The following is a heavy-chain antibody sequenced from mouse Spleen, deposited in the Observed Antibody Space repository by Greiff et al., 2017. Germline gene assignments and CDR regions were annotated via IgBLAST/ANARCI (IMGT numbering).Heavy chain of an antibody. CDR2: IDPANGNT. CDR3: ARNYPFDY. V-gene: IGHV14-3*02. J-gene: IGHJ2*01. D-gene: IGHD1-1*02. Sequence: EVQRVESGAELVKPGASVKLSCTASGFNIKDTYMHWVKQRPEQGLEWIGRIDPANGNTKYDPKFQGKATITADTSSNTAYLQLSSLTSEDTAVYYCARNYPFDYWGQGTTLTVSS. CDR1: GFNIKDTY.